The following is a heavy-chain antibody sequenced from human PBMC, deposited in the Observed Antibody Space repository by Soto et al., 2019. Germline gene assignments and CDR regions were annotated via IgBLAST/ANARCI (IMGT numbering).Heavy chain of an antibody. D-gene: IGHD3-9*01. CDR3: ARCLRDSGFNWFDP. CDR1: GGSINRGGYS. V-gene: IGHV4-30-2*01. CDR2: IYHSGGT. Sequence: PSETLSLTCAVSGGSINRGGYSGSWIRQPPGKGLEWIGYIYHSGGTDYNPSLKSRVTISIDRSKNQFSLELSSVTAADTAVYYCARCLRDSGFNWFDPWGQGTLVTVSS. J-gene: IGHJ5*02.